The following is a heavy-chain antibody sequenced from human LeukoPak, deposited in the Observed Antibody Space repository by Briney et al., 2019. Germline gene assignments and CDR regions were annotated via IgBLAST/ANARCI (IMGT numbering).Heavy chain of an antibody. Sequence: ASVKVSCKASGYTFTSYGISWVRQAPGQGLEWMGWISAYNGNTNYAQKLQGRVTMTRNTSISTAYMELSSLRSEDTAVYYCARGSMVRGVRARTHFDYWGQGTLVTVSS. V-gene: IGHV1-18*01. CDR1: GYTFTSYG. CDR2: ISAYNGNT. CDR3: ARGSMVRGVRARTHFDY. D-gene: IGHD3-10*01. J-gene: IGHJ4*02.